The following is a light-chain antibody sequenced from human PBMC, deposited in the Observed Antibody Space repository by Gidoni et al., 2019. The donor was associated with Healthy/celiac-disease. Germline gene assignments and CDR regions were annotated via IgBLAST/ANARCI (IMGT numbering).Light chain of an antibody. CDR3: QQRSNWQT. CDR1: QSVSSY. CDR2: DAS. V-gene: IGKV3-11*01. J-gene: IGKJ1*01. Sequence: EIVLTQSPATLSLSPGERATLSCRASQSVSSYLAWYQQKPGQAPRLLIYDASNRATGIPARFSGSGSGTDCTLTISSLEPEDFAVYYCQQRSNWQTFXXXTKVEIK.